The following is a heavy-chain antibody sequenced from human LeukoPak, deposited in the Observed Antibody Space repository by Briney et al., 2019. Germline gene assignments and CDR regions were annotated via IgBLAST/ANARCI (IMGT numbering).Heavy chain of an antibody. CDR2: IDYSGGT. CDR1: GGSISSGDYY. CDR3: ARGDIVVVPAARIWFDP. J-gene: IGHJ5*02. Sequence: SETLSLTCTVSGGSISSGDYYWSWIRQPPGKGLEWIGYIDYSGGTYYNPSLKSRVTISVDTSKNQFSLKLSSVTAADTAVYYCARGDIVVVPAARIWFDPWGQGTLVTVSS. V-gene: IGHV4-30-4*01. D-gene: IGHD2-2*01.